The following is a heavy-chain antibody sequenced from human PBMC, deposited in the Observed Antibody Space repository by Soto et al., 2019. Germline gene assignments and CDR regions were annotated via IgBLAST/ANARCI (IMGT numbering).Heavy chain of an antibody. J-gene: IGHJ4*02. V-gene: IGHV1-69*02. CDR3: ARLFLRDGSWFLDY. D-gene: IGHD6-13*01. Sequence: ASVKVSCKASGGTFSSYTISWVRQAPGQGLEWMGRIIPILGIANYAQKFQGRVTITADKSKNQFSLKLSSVTAADTAVYYCARLFLRDGSWFLDYWGQGALVTVSS. CDR1: GGTFSSYT. CDR2: IIPILGIA.